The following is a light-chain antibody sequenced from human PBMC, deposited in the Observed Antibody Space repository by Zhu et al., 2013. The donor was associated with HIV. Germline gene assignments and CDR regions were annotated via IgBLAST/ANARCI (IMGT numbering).Light chain of an antibody. CDR2: GVS. Sequence: EIVLTQSPGTLSFSPGERATLSCRASPSVSGSYLAWYQQKPGQAPRLLIYGVSNRATGIPDTFSGSGSGTDFTLAISSLEPEDFAVYYCQQRSDWPPTFGPGTKVEIK. CDR1: PSVSGSY. CDR3: QQRSDWPPT. J-gene: IGKJ1*01. V-gene: IGKV3D-20*02.